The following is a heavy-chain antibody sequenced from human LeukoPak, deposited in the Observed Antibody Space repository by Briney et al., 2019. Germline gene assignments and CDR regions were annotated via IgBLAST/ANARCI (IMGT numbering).Heavy chain of an antibody. CDR1: WVRVSNNSAA. CDR2: TYYRSKWYN. V-gene: IGHV6-1*01. D-gene: IGHD3-16*01. Sequence: SQTLSLTCAIFWVRVSNNSAAWNWIRQSPSTGLEWLGRTYYRSKWYNDFAVSVKRRITINPATSKNQCSLQLNSVTPEDTAVYYCARDLGGARDYWGQGTLVTVSS. CDR3: ARDLGGARDY. J-gene: IGHJ4*02.